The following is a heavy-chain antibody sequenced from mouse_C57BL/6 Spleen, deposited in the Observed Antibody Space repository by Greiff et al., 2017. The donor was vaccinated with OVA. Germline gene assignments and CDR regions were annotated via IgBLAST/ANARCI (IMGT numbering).Heavy chain of an antibody. Sequence: QVQLQQPGAELVMPGASVKLSCKASGYTFTSYWMHWVKQRPGQGLEWIGEIDPSDSYTNYNQKFKGKSTLTVDKSSSTAYMQLSSLTSEDSAVYYCARRNDYDEFAYWGQGTLVTVSA. J-gene: IGHJ3*01. V-gene: IGHV1-69*01. CDR2: IDPSDSYT. CDR3: ARRNDYDEFAY. CDR1: GYTFTSYW. D-gene: IGHD2-4*01.